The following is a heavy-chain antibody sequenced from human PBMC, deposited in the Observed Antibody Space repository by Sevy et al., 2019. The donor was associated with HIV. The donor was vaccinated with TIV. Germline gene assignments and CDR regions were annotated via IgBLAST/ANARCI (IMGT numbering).Heavy chain of an antibody. D-gene: IGHD6-19*01. CDR1: GGSISSYY. CDR3: ARESSGWVRNSNYLDY. V-gene: IGHV4-4*07. J-gene: IGHJ4*02. Sequence: SETLSLTCTVSGGSISSYYWSWIRQPAGKGLEWIGRIYTSGSTNCNPSLKSRVTMSVDTSKNQFSLKLSSVTAADTALYYCARESSGWVRNSNYLDYWGQGTLVTVSS. CDR2: IYTSGST.